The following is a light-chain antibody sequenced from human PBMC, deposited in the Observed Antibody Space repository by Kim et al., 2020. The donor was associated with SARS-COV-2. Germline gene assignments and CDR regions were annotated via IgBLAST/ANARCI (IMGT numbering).Light chain of an antibody. CDR1: QSRLHSNGYNY. J-gene: IGKJ2*01. V-gene: IGKV2-28*01. Sequence: EPASISCRSSQSRLHSNGYNYLDWYLQKPGQSPQPLIYLGSNRASGVPDRFSGSGSGTDFTLKISRVEAEDVGVYYCMQALQTPVTFGQGTKLEI. CDR3: MQALQTPVT. CDR2: LGS.